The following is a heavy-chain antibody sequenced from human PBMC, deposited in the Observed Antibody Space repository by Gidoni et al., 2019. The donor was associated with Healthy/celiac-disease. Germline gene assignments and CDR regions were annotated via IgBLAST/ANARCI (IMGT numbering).Heavy chain of an antibody. CDR2: ISYDGSNK. D-gene: IGHD4-17*01. CDR1: GCTLSSYA. J-gene: IGHJ6*03. CDR3: ASYGDYTQGYYYMDV. Sequence: QVQLVESGGGVVPPGRSLRLSCAASGCTLSSYAMHWVRQAPGKGLEWVAVISYDGSNKYYADSVKGRFTISRDNSKNTLYLQMNSLRAEDTAVYYCASYGDYTQGYYYMDVWGKGTTVTVSS. V-gene: IGHV3-30-3*01.